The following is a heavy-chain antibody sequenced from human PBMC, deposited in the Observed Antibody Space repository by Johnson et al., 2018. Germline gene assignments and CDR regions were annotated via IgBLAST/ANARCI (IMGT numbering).Heavy chain of an antibody. CDR3: AGGYSYGSWYYYYYMDV. D-gene: IGHD5-18*01. J-gene: IGHJ6*03. Sequence: QVQLVQSGGGVVQXGTSLRLSCAASGFTFSNYGMHWVRQAPGKGLEWVAVISYDGSNKYYADSVKGRFPISRDNSKNTLYLKMNSLRAEDTAGYYCAGGYSYGSWYYYYYMDVWGKGTTVTVSS. CDR2: ISYDGSNK. V-gene: IGHV3-30*03. CDR1: GFTFSNYG.